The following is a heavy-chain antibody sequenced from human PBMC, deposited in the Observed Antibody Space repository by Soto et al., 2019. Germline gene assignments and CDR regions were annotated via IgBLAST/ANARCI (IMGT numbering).Heavy chain of an antibody. Sequence: GGSLRLSCAASGFMFANYAMGWVRQAPGRGLEWVSAITGSGGGTYYADSVKGRVTVSRDESKNTLYLQMSSLKTEDTAVYYCSTLGYCSTSSCYRSNFFDFWGQGALVTVSS. CDR1: GFMFANYA. V-gene: IGHV3-23*01. J-gene: IGHJ4*02. D-gene: IGHD2-2*02. CDR2: ITGSGGGT. CDR3: STLGYCSTSSCYRSNFFDF.